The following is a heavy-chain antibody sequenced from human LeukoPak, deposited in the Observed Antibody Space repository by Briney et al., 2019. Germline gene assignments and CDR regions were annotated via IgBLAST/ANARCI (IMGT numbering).Heavy chain of an antibody. V-gene: IGHV1-2*02. D-gene: IGHD6-13*01. CDR1: GYTFTGYY. J-gene: IGHJ5*02. Sequence: ASVKVSYKASGYTFTGYYMHWVRQAPGQGLEWMGWINPNSGGTNYAQKFQGRVTMTRDTSISTAYMELRRLRSDDTAVYYCARTYSSSWYFDPWGQGTLVTVSS. CDR3: ARTYSSSWYFDP. CDR2: INPNSGGT.